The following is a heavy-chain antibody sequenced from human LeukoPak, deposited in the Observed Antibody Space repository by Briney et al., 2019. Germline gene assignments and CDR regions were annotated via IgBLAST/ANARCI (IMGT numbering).Heavy chain of an antibody. D-gene: IGHD3-3*01. Sequence: ASVKVSCKASGYTFTSNYIHWVRQAPGQGLEWMGMIYPRDGSTSYAQKFQGRVTVTRDTSTSTVHMELSGLRSEDTAVYYCARPRTYYDSWSAYPPFDYWGQGTLVTVSS. CDR1: GYTFTSNY. J-gene: IGHJ4*02. CDR2: IYPRDGST. V-gene: IGHV1-46*01. CDR3: ARPRTYYDSWSAYPPFDY.